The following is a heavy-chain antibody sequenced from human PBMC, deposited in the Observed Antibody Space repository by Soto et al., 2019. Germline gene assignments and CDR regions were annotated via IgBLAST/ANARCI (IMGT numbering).Heavy chain of an antibody. D-gene: IGHD3-10*01. J-gene: IGHJ3*02. CDR2: IHWNDDY. Sequence: QITLKESGPTLVKPTQTLTLTCTVSGFSLDTPGEGVGWIRQPPGKALEWLALIHWNDDYLYRQSLKTRLTITKGTSENQVVLTVTNMDPVDTATYFGVHRRGFTVGRGVPDDAFDIWGQGTMVSVSS. CDR1: GFSLDTPGEG. V-gene: IGHV2-5*01. CDR3: VHRRGFTVGRGVPDDAFDI.